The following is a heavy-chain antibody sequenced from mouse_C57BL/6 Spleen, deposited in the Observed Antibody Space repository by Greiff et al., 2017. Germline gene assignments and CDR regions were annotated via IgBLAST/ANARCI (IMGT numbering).Heavy chain of an antibody. V-gene: IGHV1-69*01. D-gene: IGHD2-3*01. CDR3: SRYPIYDCYYCDY. Sequence: QVQLQQPGAELVMPGASVKLSCKASGYTFTSYWMHWVKQRPGQGLEWIGEIDPSDSYTNYNQKFKGKSTLTVDKSSSTAYMQLSSLTSEDSAVYYCSRYPIYDCYYCDYGGQGTTLTVSS. J-gene: IGHJ2*01. CDR2: IDPSDSYT. CDR1: GYTFTSYW.